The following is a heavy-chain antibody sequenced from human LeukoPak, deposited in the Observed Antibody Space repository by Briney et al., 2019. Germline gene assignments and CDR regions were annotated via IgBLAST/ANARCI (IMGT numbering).Heavy chain of an antibody. V-gene: IGHV4-34*01. J-gene: IGHJ4*02. CDR1: GGSFSH. CDR3: ARGNDGRKLGY. D-gene: IGHD1-1*01. CDR2: ISQDEGT. Sequence: SETLSLVCTVSGGSFSHWNWIRQPPGRDLEWIGEISQDEGTNYNPSLKSRATISVDTSNTQFSLKLTSVTAADTAIYHCARGNDGRKLGYWGQGTLVTVSS.